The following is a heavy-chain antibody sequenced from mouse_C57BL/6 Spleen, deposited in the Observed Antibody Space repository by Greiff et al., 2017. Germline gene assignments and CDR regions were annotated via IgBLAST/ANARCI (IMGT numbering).Heavy chain of an antibody. CDR2: IDPETGGT. CDR1: GYTFTDYE. D-gene: IGHD2-1*01. J-gene: IGHJ2*01. V-gene: IGHV1-15*01. Sequence: SGAELVRPGASVTLSCKASGYTFTDYEMHWVKQTPVHGLEWIGAIDPETGGTAYNQKFKGKAILTADKSSSTAYMELRSLTSEDSAVYYCTREEDGNYSFDYWGQGTPLTVSS. CDR3: TREEDGNYSFDY.